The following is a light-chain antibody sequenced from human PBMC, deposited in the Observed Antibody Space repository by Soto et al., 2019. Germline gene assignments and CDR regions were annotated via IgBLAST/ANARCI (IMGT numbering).Light chain of an antibody. CDR1: QTIGTY. CDR3: QQYGPSPPIT. J-gene: IGKJ3*01. CDR2: GAS. Sequence: EIVLTQPTGTLSLSPGDRATLSCRASQTIGTYLAWYQQKPGQAPRLLVHGASTRATGIPDRFSGGGSGTDFTLTISRLEPEDFAVYFYQQYGPSPPITFGPGTKVDIK. V-gene: IGKV3-20*01.